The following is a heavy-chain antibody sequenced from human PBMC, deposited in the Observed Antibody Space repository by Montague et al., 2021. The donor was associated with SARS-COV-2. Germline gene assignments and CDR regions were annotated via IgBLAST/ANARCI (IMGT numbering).Heavy chain of an antibody. CDR3: ARHITGSGNAFDI. CDR2: ISYSGST. Sequence: SDTLSLTCTVSGGSISSTSYYWGWIHQPPGKGLEWIGSISYSGSTYYKSSLKSRVTISVDTSKNQFSLRLSSVTAADTAVYYCARHITGSGNAFDIWGQGTMVTVSS. CDR1: GGSISSTSYY. D-gene: IGHD3-10*01. J-gene: IGHJ3*02. V-gene: IGHV4-39*01.